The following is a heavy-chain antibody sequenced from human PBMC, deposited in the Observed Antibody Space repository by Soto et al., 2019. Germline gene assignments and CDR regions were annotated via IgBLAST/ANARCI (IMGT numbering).Heavy chain of an antibody. J-gene: IGHJ4*02. CDR1: DGSFSSSF. Sequence: SETLSLTCAVSDGSFSSSFWSWIRQPPGKGLEWIASVYYGVTTNYNPFLKGRVTISVDTSTNQFSLKLNSVTAADTAVYYCAGSRARGGIINDWGQGTQVTVSS. CDR3: AGSRARGGIIND. V-gene: IGHV4-59*01. CDR2: VYYGVTT. D-gene: IGHD3-10*01.